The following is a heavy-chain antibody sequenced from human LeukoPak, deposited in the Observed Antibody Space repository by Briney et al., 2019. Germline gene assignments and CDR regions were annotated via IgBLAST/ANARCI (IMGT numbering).Heavy chain of an antibody. CDR3: ARGHRVAAAGNFDY. CDR2: ISSSGSTI. Sequence: PGGSLRLSXAASGFTLRSYDMNWVRQAPGKGLEWVSYISSSGSTIYYADSVKGRFTISRDNAKNSLYLQMSSLRAEDTAVYYCARGHRVAAAGNFDYWGQGTLVTVSS. V-gene: IGHV3-48*04. J-gene: IGHJ4*02. D-gene: IGHD6-13*01. CDR1: GFTLRSYD.